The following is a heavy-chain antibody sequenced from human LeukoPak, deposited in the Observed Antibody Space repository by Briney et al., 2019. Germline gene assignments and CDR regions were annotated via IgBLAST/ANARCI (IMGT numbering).Heavy chain of an antibody. V-gene: IGHV1-69*04. CDR3: ARGALVGATGYYYYYGMDV. Sequence: ASVKVSCKASGGTFSSYAISWVRQAPGQGLEWMGRIIPILGIANYAQKFQGRVTITADKSTSTAYMELSSLRSEDTAVYYCARGALVGATGYYYYYGMDVWGQGTTVTVSS. D-gene: IGHD1-26*01. CDR1: GGTFSSYA. J-gene: IGHJ6*02. CDR2: IIPILGIA.